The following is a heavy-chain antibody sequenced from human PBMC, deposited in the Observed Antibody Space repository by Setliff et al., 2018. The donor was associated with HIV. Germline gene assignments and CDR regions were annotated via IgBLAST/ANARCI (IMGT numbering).Heavy chain of an antibody. D-gene: IGHD3-10*01. J-gene: IGHJ6*02. CDR2: ISSDGSST. V-gene: IGHV3-74*01. Sequence: PGESLKISCKGSGYSFTGNWIGWVRQTPGKGLVWVSRISSDGSSTGYADSVKGRFTISRDNAKNTLHLQLNSLRAEDTAVYYCARDRGRGSGSPTRKYYYYGMDVWGQGTTVTVSS. CDR3: ARDRGRGSGSPTRKYYYYGMDV. CDR1: GYSFTGNW.